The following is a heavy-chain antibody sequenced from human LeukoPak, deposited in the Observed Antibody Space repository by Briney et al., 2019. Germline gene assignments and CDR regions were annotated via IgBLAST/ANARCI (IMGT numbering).Heavy chain of an antibody. J-gene: IGHJ4*02. CDR2: IIPIFGTA. CDR1: GGTFSSYA. V-gene: IGHV1-69*05. Sequence: SVKVSCKASGGTFSSYAISWVRQATGQGLEWMGGIIPIFGTANYAQKFQGRVTMTTDTSTSTAYMELRSLRSDDTAVYFCARDTLTMVRGVIIFLQDYWGQGTLVTVS. CDR3: ARDTLTMVRGVIIFLQDY. D-gene: IGHD3-10*01.